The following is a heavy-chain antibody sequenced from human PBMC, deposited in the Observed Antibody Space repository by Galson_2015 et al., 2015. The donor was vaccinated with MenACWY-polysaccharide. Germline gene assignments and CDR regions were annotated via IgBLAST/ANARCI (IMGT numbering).Heavy chain of an antibody. J-gene: IGHJ6*03. CDR3: AKAPIAARPDRPMVYLYHKGV. D-gene: IGHD6-6*01. CDR1: GFTFSSYA. Sequence: SLRLSCAASGFTFSSYAMSWVRQAPGKGLEWVSAISDNDDRTFYADSVKGRFTISRDNSKNTLYLRMNSLRAEDTAVYYCAKAPIAARPDRPMVYLYHKGVWGKRTPVTVSS. CDR2: ISDNDDRT. V-gene: IGHV3-23*01.